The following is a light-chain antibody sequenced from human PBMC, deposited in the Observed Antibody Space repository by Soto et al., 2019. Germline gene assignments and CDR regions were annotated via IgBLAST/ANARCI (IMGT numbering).Light chain of an antibody. J-gene: IGKJ4*01. Sequence: EVVMKQSPATLSVSPGERATLSCRASQSVGSNLAWYQQKPGQAPRLLIYAASTRATGIPARFSGSGSGTEFTLTISSLQSEDFAVYYCQQYYNWPPLTVGGGTKVDSK. CDR1: QSVGSN. CDR3: QQYYNWPPLT. CDR2: AAS. V-gene: IGKV3-15*01.